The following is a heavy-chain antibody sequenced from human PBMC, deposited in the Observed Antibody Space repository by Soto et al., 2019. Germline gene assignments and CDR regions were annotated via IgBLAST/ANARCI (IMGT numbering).Heavy chain of an antibody. Sequence: QVQLVESGGGVAQPGRSLRLSCAAAGFIFSGYAMHWVRQAPGKGLVWVALISYDGSNKYYADSVKGRFTISRDSSKNTMNLQMNSLRAEDTSLFYCARGCGGYSYYGVDVWGQGTTVTVSS. CDR1: GFIFSGYA. CDR2: ISYDGSNK. D-gene: IGHD3-16*01. J-gene: IGHJ6*02. V-gene: IGHV3-30-3*01. CDR3: ARGCGGYSYYGVDV.